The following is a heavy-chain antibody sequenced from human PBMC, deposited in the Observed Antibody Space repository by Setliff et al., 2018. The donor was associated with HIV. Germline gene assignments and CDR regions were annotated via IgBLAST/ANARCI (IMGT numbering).Heavy chain of an antibody. J-gene: IGHJ5*02. Sequence: PSETLSLTCSVSGGSLISGGYYWSWIRQHPGKGLECIGYVYYTGKTDYNPSLESRISMSVDTSKNQFSLKLTSVTAADTAIYYCARDLTSNSNCFEPWGQGTQVTVSS. D-gene: IGHD4-4*01. CDR2: VYYTGKT. CDR1: GGSLISGGYY. CDR3: ARDLTSNSNCFEP. V-gene: IGHV4-31*03.